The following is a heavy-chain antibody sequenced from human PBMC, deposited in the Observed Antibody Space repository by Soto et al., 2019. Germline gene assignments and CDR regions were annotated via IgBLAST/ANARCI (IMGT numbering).Heavy chain of an antibody. CDR3: ARGKGMEENYFYYGLDI. J-gene: IGHJ6*02. V-gene: IGHV1-3*01. CDR1: GFPFRKYC. Sequence: ASVEVSCKAFGFPFRKYCMQWGRQAPGQTLEWMGWLNGGTGQTRYPQRFQDRLIITRDTSASTGYMELSSLRSEDTAVYYCARGKGMEENYFYYGLDIWGQGTTVTVSS. CDR2: LNGGTGQT. D-gene: IGHD1-1*01.